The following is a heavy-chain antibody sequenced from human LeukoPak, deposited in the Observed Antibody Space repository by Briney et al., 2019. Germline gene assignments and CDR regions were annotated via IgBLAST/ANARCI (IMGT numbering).Heavy chain of an antibody. V-gene: IGHV1-2*06. J-gene: IGHJ4*02. CDR1: GYTFTGYY. CDR2: INPNSGGT. D-gene: IGHD2-15*01. CDR3: ARDPYCSGGSCYDY. Sequence: ASVKVSCKASGYTFTGYYMHWVRQAPGQGLEWMGRINPNSGGTNYAQKFQGRVTMTRDTSISTAYMELSRLRSDDTAVYYCARDPYCSGGSCYDYWSQGTLVTVSS.